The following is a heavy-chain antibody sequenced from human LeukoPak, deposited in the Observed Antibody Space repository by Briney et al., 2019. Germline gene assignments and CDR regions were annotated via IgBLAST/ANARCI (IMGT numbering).Heavy chain of an antibody. Sequence: PGGSLRLSCAASGFTFSNAWMSWVRRAPGKGLEWVAKIRGDGGEKDHVASVKGRFTISRDNAKNSLYLQMNSLRVEDTAIYYCARGGAARPDFWGQGTLVTVSS. V-gene: IGHV3-7*01. CDR3: ARGGAARPDF. CDR2: IRGDGGEK. D-gene: IGHD6-6*01. CDR1: GFTFSNAW. J-gene: IGHJ4*02.